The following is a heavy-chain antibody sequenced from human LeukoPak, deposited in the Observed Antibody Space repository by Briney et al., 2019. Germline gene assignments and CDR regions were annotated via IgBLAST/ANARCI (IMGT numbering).Heavy chain of an antibody. J-gene: IGHJ4*02. CDR1: GFTFSSYG. Sequence: GGSLRLSCAASGFTFSSYGMHWVRQAPGKGLEWVSYISSSSSTIYYADSVKGRFTISRDNAKNSLYLQMNSLSAEDTAVYYCAKSQWFGELPYIDYWGQGTLVTVSS. D-gene: IGHD3-10*01. CDR3: AKSQWFGELPYIDY. V-gene: IGHV3-48*01. CDR2: ISSSSSTI.